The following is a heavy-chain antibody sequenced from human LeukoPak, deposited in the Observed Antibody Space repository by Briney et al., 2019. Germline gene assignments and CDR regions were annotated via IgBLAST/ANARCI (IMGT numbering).Heavy chain of an antibody. J-gene: IGHJ4*02. Sequence: GGSLRLSCAASGFTFSNAWMSWVRQAPGKGLEWVGRIKSKTDGGTTDYAAPVKGRFTISRDDSKNTLYLQMNSLKTEDTAVYYCTTADYYDSSGYYYHYWGQGTLVTVSS. CDR1: GFTFSNAW. CDR2: IKSKTDGGTT. CDR3: TTADYYDSSGYYYHY. D-gene: IGHD3-22*01. V-gene: IGHV3-15*01.